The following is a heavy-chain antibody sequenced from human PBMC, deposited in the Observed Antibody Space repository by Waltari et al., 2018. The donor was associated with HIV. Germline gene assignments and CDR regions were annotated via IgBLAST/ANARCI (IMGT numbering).Heavy chain of an antibody. CDR1: GYTFTGYY. Sequence: QVQLVQSGAEVKKPGASVKVSCKASGYTFTGYYMHWVRQAPGQGLEWMGWINPNSGGKNDAQKFQGRVTMTRDTSISTAYMELTRRRADDTAVYYCARAPSLTTAYDYWGQGTLVTVSS. CDR3: ARAPSLTTAYDY. CDR2: INPNSGGK. J-gene: IGHJ4*02. V-gene: IGHV1-2*02. D-gene: IGHD4-17*01.